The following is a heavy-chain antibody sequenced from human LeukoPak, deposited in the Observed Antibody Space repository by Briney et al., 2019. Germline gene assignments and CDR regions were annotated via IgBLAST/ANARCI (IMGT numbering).Heavy chain of an antibody. CDR2: FYYSGST. CDR1: GGSITSSSYY. D-gene: IGHD5-24*01. J-gene: IGHJ4*02. V-gene: IGHV4-39*01. Sequence: SETLSLTCTVSGGSITSSSYYWGWIRQPPGKGLQWIGSFYYSGSTYYNPSLKSRVTIYVDTSKNQFSLKLSSVTAADTAVYYCARGRRDGYNLKYFDKWGQGTLVTVSS. CDR3: ARGRRDGYNLKYFDK.